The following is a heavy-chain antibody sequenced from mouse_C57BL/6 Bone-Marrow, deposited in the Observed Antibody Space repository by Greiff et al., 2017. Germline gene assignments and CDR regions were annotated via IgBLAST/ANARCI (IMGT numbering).Heavy chain of an antibody. CDR3: ARGLRRFDY. CDR1: GYTFTSYW. D-gene: IGHD2-4*01. V-gene: IGHV1-52*01. CDR2: IDPSDSDT. J-gene: IGHJ2*01. Sequence: VQLQQPGAELVRPGSSVKLSCKASGYTFTSYWMHWVKQRPIQGLEWIGNIDPSDSDTHYNQKFKDKATLTVDKSSSTAYMQLSSLTSEDSAVYYCARGLRRFDYWGQGTTLTVSS.